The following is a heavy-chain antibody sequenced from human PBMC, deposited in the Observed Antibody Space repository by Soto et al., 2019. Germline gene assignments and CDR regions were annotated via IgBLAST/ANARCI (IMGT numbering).Heavy chain of an antibody. CDR2: IWWDDGK. Sequence: QITLKASGPTLVKPTQTLTLTCTFSGFSLSTSGVGVGWIRQPPGKALECHELIWWDDGKRYSPSLKRRLTISKHPSRIQEGLTMSNMDTVDTATYYCARPYNGDHYYCDYSRHGTMVTVSA. CDR1: GFSLSTSGVG. J-gene: IGHJ4*01. V-gene: IGHV2-5*02. CDR3: ARPYNGDHYYCDY. D-gene: IGHD2-8*01.